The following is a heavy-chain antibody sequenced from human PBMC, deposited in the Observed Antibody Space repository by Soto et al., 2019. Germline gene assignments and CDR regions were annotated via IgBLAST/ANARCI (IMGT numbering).Heavy chain of an antibody. Sequence: QLQLQESGPGLVMPSETLSLTCTVPGGSIGSSSYFWGWIRQPPGKGLEWIGSIFRSGRTYYNPSLKSRVSISVDTSRDQFSLRLTSVTAADTSVYFCARQAQDEGYSSAWYFDYWGPGTLVTVSS. V-gene: IGHV4-39*01. J-gene: IGHJ4*02. CDR3: ARQAQDEGYSSAWYFDY. CDR1: GGSIGSSSYF. D-gene: IGHD6-19*01. CDR2: IFRSGRT.